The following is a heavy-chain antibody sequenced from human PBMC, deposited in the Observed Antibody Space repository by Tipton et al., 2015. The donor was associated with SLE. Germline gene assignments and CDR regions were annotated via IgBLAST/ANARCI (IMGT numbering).Heavy chain of an antibody. Sequence: SLRLSCVTSEFTVSNAYMSWVRQAPGKGLEWVSVIDRGGSTYYAISVKGRFTVSRDNAKNYLYLQMTSLRPEDTALYYCAKGAGFELWRGYPAFWGQGTLVTVSS. D-gene: IGHD3-3*01. V-gene: IGHV3-53*05. CDR1: EFTVSNAY. CDR2: IDRGGST. J-gene: IGHJ4*02. CDR3: AKGAGFELWRGYPAF.